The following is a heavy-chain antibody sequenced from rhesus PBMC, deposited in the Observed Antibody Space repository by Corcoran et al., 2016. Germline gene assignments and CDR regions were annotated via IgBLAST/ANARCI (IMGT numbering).Heavy chain of an antibody. V-gene: IGHV4-160*01. J-gene: IGHJ4*01. CDR2: IYGSGGST. D-gene: IGHD4-17*01. CDR1: GGSISSNY. CDR3: ARGLTTQAY. Sequence: QVQLQESGPGLVKPSETLSLTCAVSGGSISSNYWRWIRQAPGKGLVWIGRIYGSGGSTDYKPSLKSRVTISTDASKNQFSLKLSSVTAADTAVYYCARGLTTQAYWGQGVLVTVSS.